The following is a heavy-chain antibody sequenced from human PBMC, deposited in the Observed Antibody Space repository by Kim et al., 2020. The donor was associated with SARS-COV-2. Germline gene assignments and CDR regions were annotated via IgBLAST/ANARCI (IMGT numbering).Heavy chain of an antibody. V-gene: IGHV1-18*04. J-gene: IGHJ4*02. Sequence: ASVKVSCKASGYTFTSYGISWVRQAPGQGLEWMGWISAYNGNTNYAQKLQGRVTMTTDTSTSTAYMELRSLRSDDTAVYYCAREFDYGGNSPLGYWGQGTLVTVSS. CDR3: AREFDYGGNSPLGY. CDR2: ISAYNGNT. CDR1: GYTFTSYG. D-gene: IGHD4-17*01.